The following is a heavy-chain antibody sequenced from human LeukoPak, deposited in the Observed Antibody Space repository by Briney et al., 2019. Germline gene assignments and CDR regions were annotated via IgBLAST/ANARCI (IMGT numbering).Heavy chain of an antibody. CDR3: ASHYGGNAPHY. CDR1: GGSISSSSYY. CDR2: IYYSGST. V-gene: IGHV4-39*07. Sequence: SETLSLTCTVSGGSISSSSYYWGWIRQPPGKGLEWIGSIYYSGSTHYNPSLKSRVTISVDTSKNQFSLKLSSVTAAGTAVHYCASHYGGNAPHYWGQGTLVTVSS. J-gene: IGHJ4*02. D-gene: IGHD4-23*01.